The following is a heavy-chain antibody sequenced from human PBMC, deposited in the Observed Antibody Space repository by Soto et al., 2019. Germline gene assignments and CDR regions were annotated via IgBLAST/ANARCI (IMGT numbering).Heavy chain of an antibody. D-gene: IGHD2-21*02. CDR2: ISRIGTT. CDR1: GDSLSSRNW. J-gene: IGHJ4*02. V-gene: IGHV4-4*02. CDR3: TKRGDCPGDCNLNYFDS. Sequence: PSETLSLTCAVSGDSLSSRNWWSWVRQPPGKGLEWIGEISRIGTTNYNPSLKSRVTISADTSKNQFSLRLNSVAAADTAMYYCTKRGDCPGDCNLNYFDSWGQGTQVTVSS.